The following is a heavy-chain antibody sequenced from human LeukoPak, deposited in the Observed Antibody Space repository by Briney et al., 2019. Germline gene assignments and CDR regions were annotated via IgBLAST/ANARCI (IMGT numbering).Heavy chain of an antibody. V-gene: IGHV1-2*02. Sequence: ASVKVSCKASGYTFTGYYMHWVRQAPGQGLEWMGWINPNSGGTNYAQKFQGRVTMTRDTSISTAYMELSRPRSDDTAVYYCARVAGYDSSGYYGELDYWGQGTLVTVSS. D-gene: IGHD3-22*01. J-gene: IGHJ4*02. CDR1: GYTFTGYY. CDR3: ARVAGYDSSGYYGELDY. CDR2: INPNSGGT.